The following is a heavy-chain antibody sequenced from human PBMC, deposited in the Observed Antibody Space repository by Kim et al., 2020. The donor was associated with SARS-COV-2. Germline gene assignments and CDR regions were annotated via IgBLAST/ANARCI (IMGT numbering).Heavy chain of an antibody. Sequence: GGSLRLSCAASGFTFSSYSMSWVRQAPGKGLEWVSAISGSGGSTNYADSVKDRFTISRDNSKNTLYMPMNSLRAEDTAVYYCAKDGSSGYYWNSWGQGT. V-gene: IGHV3-23*01. J-gene: IGHJ4*02. CDR3: AKDGSSGYYWNS. CDR1: GFTFSSYS. D-gene: IGHD3-22*01. CDR2: ISGSGGST.